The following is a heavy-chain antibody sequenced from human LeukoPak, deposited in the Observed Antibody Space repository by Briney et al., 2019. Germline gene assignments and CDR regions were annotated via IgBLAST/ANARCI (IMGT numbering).Heavy chain of an antibody. CDR3: ARPSTVVPAAKIRGYGDAFGI. D-gene: IGHD2-2*01. J-gene: IGHJ3*02. CDR2: MNPNSGNT. Sequence: ASVKVSCKASGYTFTSYGINWVRQATGQGLEWMGWMNPNSGNTGYAQKFQGRVTMTRDTSTSTVYMELSSLRSEDTAVYYCARPSTVVPAAKIRGYGDAFGIWGQGTMVTVSS. CDR1: GYTFTSYG. V-gene: IGHV1-8*02.